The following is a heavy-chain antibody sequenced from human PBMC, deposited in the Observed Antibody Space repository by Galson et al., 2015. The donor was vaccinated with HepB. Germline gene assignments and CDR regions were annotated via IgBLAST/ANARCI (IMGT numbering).Heavy chain of an antibody. CDR1: GITFSNYA. D-gene: IGHD3-22*01. CDR2: ISDDGSKR. Sequence: SLRLSCAASGITFSNYALHWVRQAPGKGLEWVAVISDDGSKRYYADSVKGRFTISRDNSKNTLYLQVNSLRAEDTAVYYCARDNGNYYGSSGPNWFDPWGQGTLVTVSS. J-gene: IGHJ5*02. V-gene: IGHV3-30-3*01. CDR3: ARDNGNYYGSSGPNWFDP.